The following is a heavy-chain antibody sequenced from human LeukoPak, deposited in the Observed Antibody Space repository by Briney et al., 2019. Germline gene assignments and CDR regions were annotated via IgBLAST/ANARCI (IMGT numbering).Heavy chain of an antibody. V-gene: IGHV3-30*03. D-gene: IGHD5-18*01. CDR3: ARARYSYGIFDY. Sequence: GRSLRLSCAASGFTFSSYGMHWVRQAPGKGLEWVAVISYDGSNKYYADSVKGRFTISRDNSKNTLYLQMNSLRAEDTAVYYCARARYSYGIFDYWGQGTLVTVSS. CDR2: ISYDGSNK. J-gene: IGHJ4*02. CDR1: GFTFSSYG.